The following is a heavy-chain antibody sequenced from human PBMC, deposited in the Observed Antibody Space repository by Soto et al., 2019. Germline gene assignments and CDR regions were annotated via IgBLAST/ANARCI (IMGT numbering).Heavy chain of an antibody. J-gene: IGHJ5*02. CDR2: ISYDGSNK. CDR1: GFTFSSYA. Sequence: LRLSCAASGFTFSSYAMHWVRQAPGKGLEWVAVISYDGSNKYYADSVKGRFTISRDNSKNTLYLQMNSLRAEDTAVYYCASIGNNWFDPWGQGTLVTVSS. V-gene: IGHV3-30-3*01. D-gene: IGHD1-26*01. CDR3: ASIGNNWFDP.